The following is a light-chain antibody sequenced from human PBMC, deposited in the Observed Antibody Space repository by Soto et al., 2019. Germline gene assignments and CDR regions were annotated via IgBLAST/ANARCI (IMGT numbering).Light chain of an antibody. V-gene: IGKV3-11*01. CDR1: QSVGDY. CDR3: QQREDWPRA. J-gene: IGKJ4*01. CDR2: DAS. Sequence: EIALTQSPATLSLSPGERATLSCRASQSVGDYLGWYQQKPGQAPRLLIYDASQRATGVPARFSASGSGTDFTLTISSLEPEDFAIYYCQQREDWPRAFGGGTKVEFK.